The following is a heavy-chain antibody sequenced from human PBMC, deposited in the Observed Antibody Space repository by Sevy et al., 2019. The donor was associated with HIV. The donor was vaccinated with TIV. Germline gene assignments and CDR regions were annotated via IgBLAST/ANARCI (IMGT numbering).Heavy chain of an antibody. CDR1: GYSFTSYW. J-gene: IGHJ5*02. D-gene: IGHD2-15*01. Sequence: GESLKISCKGSGYSFTSYWIGWVRQMPGKGLEWMGIIYPGDSDTRYSPSFQGQVTISADKSISTAYLQWSSLKDSDTAMYYCARGGCSGGSCYSGIIGWFDPWGQGTLVTVSS. CDR3: ARGGCSGGSCYSGIIGWFDP. CDR2: IYPGDSDT. V-gene: IGHV5-51*01.